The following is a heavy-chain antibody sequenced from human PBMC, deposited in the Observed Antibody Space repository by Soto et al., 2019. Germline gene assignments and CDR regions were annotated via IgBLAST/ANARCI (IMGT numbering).Heavy chain of an antibody. D-gene: IGHD6-13*01. CDR3: ARHRRSSSYVFDY. CDR2: IYYSGST. J-gene: IGHJ4*02. Sequence: QVQLQESGPGLVKPSETLSLICTVSGGSISSYYWSWIRQPPGKGLEWIACIYYSGSTTYNPSLKSRVTMSVDTSKNQFSLKLSSVTAADTAVYYCARHRRSSSYVFDYWGQGTLVTVSS. V-gene: IGHV4-59*08. CDR1: GGSISSYY.